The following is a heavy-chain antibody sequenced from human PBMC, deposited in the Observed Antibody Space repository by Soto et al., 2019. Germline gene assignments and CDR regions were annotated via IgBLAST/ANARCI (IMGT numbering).Heavy chain of an antibody. V-gene: IGHV4-39*01. J-gene: IGHJ4*02. CDR1: GGSISSSSYY. D-gene: IGHD2-15*01. Sequence: QLQLQESGPGLVKPSETLSLTCTVSGGSISSSSYYWGWIRQPPGKGLEWIGSIYYSGSTYYNPSLKSRVTITVDTSKNQFSLQLSSVTAADTAVYYCARHIRYCSGGSCYYFDYCGQGTLVTVSS. CDR2: IYYSGST. CDR3: ARHIRYCSGGSCYYFDY.